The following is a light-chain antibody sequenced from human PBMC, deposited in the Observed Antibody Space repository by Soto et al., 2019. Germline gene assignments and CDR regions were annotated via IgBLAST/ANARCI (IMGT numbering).Light chain of an antibody. CDR2: KAS. V-gene: IGKV1-5*03. Sequence: DIQMTQSPSTLSASVGDRVTITCRASQSISDWLAWYQQKPGKAPKLLIYKASGLESGVPSRFSGSGSGTEFTLTISSLQPEDFATYYCLQHNSYPPTFGGGTKVEIK. CDR3: LQHNSYPPT. CDR1: QSISDW. J-gene: IGKJ4*01.